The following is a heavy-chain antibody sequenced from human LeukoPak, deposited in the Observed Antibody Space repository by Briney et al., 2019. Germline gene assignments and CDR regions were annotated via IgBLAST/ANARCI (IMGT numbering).Heavy chain of an antibody. D-gene: IGHD1-26*01. J-gene: IGHJ4*02. CDR2: VWSDAKNK. CDR3: TRATTNYFDY. Sequence: GGSLRLSCAASGFTLSNYGIHWVRQAPGKGLEWVAVVWSDAKNKYYADSVKGRFTLSRDNFKTMVYLQMSSLRAEDTAIYYCTRATTNYFDYWGQGTLVTVSS. V-gene: IGHV3-33*01. CDR1: GFTLSNYG.